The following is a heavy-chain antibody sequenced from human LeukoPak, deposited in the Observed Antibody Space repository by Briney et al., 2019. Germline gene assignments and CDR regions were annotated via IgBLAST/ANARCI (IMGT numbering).Heavy chain of an antibody. CDR1: GGSISTSY. Sequence: SETLSLTCTVSGGSISTSYWRWLRQPAGKGLEWIGRIYTSGSTNYNPSLKSRVTMSVDTSKNQFSLKLSSVTAADTAVYYCAREPVIVVVVAAMNTNWFDPWGQGTLVTVSS. CDR3: AREPVIVVVVAAMNTNWFDP. CDR2: IYTSGST. V-gene: IGHV4-4*07. D-gene: IGHD2-15*01. J-gene: IGHJ5*02.